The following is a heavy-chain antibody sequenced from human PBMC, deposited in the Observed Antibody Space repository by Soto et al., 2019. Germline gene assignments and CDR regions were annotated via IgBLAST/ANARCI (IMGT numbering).Heavy chain of an antibody. CDR1: GFTFSSYG. J-gene: IGHJ6*02. V-gene: IGHV3-30*03. CDR3: ARDLIAAAGLLVSYYYYGMDV. Sequence: PGGSLRLSCAASGFTFSSYGMHWVRQAPGKGLEWVAVISYDGSNKYYADSVKGRFIISRDNSKNTLYLQMNSLRAEDTAVYYCARDLIAAAGLLVSYYYYGMDVWGQGTTVTVSS. CDR2: ISYDGSNK. D-gene: IGHD6-13*01.